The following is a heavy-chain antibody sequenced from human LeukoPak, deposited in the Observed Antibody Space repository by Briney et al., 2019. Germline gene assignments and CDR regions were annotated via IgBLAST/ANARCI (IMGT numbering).Heavy chain of an antibody. CDR1: GFTFSTYV. V-gene: IGHV3-64D*06. J-gene: IGHJ4*02. Sequence: PGGSLRLSCSVSGFTFSTYVMHWVRQAPGKGLEYVSAISSNGDNTYYADSVKGRFTISRYNSKNTLYLQMSSLRADDTAVYYCVRGTGYWGQGTLVTVSS. CDR3: VRGTGY. CDR2: ISSNGDNT.